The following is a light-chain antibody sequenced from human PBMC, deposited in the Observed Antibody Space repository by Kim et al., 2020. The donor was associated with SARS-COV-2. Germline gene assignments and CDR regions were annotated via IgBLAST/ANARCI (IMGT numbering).Light chain of an antibody. Sequence: EIVLTQSPGTLSLSPGETATLSCRASQSVSSSYLAWYQQKPGQAPRLLIYGASSRATGIPDRFSGSGSGTDFTLTISRLEPEDFAVYYCHQYGSPPRTFGQGTKLEI. J-gene: IGKJ2*01. CDR2: GAS. CDR3: HQYGSPPRT. V-gene: IGKV3-20*01. CDR1: QSVSSSY.